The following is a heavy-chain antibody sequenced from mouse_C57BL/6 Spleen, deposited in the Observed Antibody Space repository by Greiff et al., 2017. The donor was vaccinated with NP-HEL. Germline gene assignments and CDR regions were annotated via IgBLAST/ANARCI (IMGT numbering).Heavy chain of an antibody. CDR2: ISYDGSN. J-gene: IGHJ4*01. CDR3: ARGAYYSNSYAMDY. CDR1: GYSFTSGYY. Sequence: VQLKESGPGLVKPSQSLSLTCSVTGYSFTSGYYWNWIRQFPGNKLEWMGYISYDGSNNYNPSLKNRISITSDTSKHQFFLKLKSVTTEDTATYYCARGAYYSNSYAMDYWGQGTSVTVSS. D-gene: IGHD2-5*01. V-gene: IGHV3-6*01.